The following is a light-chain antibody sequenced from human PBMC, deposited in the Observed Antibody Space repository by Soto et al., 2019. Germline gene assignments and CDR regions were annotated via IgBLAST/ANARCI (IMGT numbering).Light chain of an antibody. J-gene: IGLJ1*01. V-gene: IGLV2-14*01. CDR3: SSYTSSSTLV. CDR2: DVS. CDR1: SSDVGAYNS. Sequence: QSVLTQPASVSGSPGQSITISCTGTSSDVGAYNSVAWYQHNPGKAPKLMIYDVSNRPSGGSSRFSGSKSANTASLSISGLAADDEADYYCSSYTSSSTLVFGTGTKLTVL.